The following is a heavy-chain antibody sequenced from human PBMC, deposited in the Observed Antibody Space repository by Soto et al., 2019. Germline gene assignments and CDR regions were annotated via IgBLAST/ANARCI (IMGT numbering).Heavy chain of an antibody. CDR1: GFTFSSYG. J-gene: IGHJ4*02. CDR3: AKDPPPDY. CDR2: ISYDGSNK. V-gene: IGHV3-30*18. Sequence: GGSLRLSCAASGFTFSSYGMHWVRQAPGKGLEWVAVISYDGSNKYYADYVKGRFTISRDNSKNTLYLQMNSLRAEDTAVYYCAKDPPPDYWGQGTLVTV.